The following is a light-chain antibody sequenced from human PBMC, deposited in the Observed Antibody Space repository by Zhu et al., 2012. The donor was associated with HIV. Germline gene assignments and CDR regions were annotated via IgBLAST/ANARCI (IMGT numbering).Light chain of an antibody. CDR2: GAS. Sequence: EIVMTQSPATLSVSPGERATLSCRASQSVSSNLAWYQQKPGQAPRLLMYGASTRATGIPARFSGSGSGTEFTLIISSLQSEDFAVYYCQQCNNWPLTFGGGTKVEIK. V-gene: IGKV3-15*01. CDR1: QSVSSN. J-gene: IGKJ4*01. CDR3: QQCNNWPLT.